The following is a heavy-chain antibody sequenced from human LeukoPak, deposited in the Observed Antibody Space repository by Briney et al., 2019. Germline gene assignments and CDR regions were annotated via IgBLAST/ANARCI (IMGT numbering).Heavy chain of an antibody. CDR2: IYPGDSDT. D-gene: IGHD3-10*01. Sequence: GESLQISFEASGYRFTTYWIGWVRQMPEKGLGWIGIIYPGDSDTRYSPTFQGQVTISADKSISTAYLQWSSLKASDTAMYYCARQHGSGSYYSRAIDYWGQGTLVTVSS. CDR1: GYRFTTYW. J-gene: IGHJ4*02. CDR3: ARQHGSGSYYSRAIDY. V-gene: IGHV5-51*01.